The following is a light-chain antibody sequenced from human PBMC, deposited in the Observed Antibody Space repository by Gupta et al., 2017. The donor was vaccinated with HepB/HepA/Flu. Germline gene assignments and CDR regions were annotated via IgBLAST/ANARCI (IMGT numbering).Light chain of an antibody. CDR3: MQALQNPPT. Sequence: DIVMTQSPLSLPVTPGEPASISCRSSQSLRHSNGYNYLDWYLQKPGQSPQLLIYLGSNRASGVPDRFSGSGSGTDFTLEISKVEAEDVGVFYRMQALQNPPTFGGGTKVEI. CDR1: QSLRHSNGYNY. J-gene: IGKJ4*01. CDR2: LGS. V-gene: IGKV2-28*01.